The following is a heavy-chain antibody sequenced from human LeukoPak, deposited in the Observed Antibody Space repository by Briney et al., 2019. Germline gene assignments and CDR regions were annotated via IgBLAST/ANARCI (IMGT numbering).Heavy chain of an antibody. V-gene: IGHV1-2*02. CDR3: ARAGIWDYSDSSGYHNGAFDL. Sequence: ASVRVSCKASGYAFTDYYMHWVRQAPGQGLEWMGWINPNSGGTNYAQKFQGRVTMTRDTSISTAYMELSRLRSDDTAVFYCARAGIWDYSDSSGYHNGAFDLWGQGTMVTVSS. CDR1: GYAFTDYY. D-gene: IGHD3-22*01. CDR2: INPNSGGT. J-gene: IGHJ3*01.